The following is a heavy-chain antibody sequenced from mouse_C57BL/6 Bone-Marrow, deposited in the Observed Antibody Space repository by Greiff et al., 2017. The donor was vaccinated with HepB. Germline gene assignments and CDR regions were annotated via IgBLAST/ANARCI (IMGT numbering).Heavy chain of an antibody. CDR1: GYSFTGYF. CDR2: INPYNGDT. V-gene: IGHV1-20*01. J-gene: IGHJ4*01. CDR3: ARRANYDYDGLAMDY. Sequence: VQLKQSGPELVKPGDSVKISCKASGYSFTGYFMNWVMQSHGKSLEWIGRINPYNGDTFYNQKFKGKATLTVDKSSSTAHMELRSLTSEDSAVYYCARRANYDYDGLAMDYWGQGTSVTVSS. D-gene: IGHD2-4*01.